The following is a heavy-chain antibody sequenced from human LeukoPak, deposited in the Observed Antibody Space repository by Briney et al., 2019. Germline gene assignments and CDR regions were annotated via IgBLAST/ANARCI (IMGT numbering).Heavy chain of an antibody. CDR2: IYYSGST. CDR1: GGSISSYY. J-gene: IGHJ4*02. V-gene: IGHV4-59*01. CDR3: ASWELPERFFDY. Sequence: SETLSLTCTVSGGSISSYYWSWIRQPPGKGLEWIGYIYYSGSTNYNPSLKSRVTISVDTSKNQFSLKLSSVTAADTAVYYCASWELPERFFDYWGQGTLVAVSS. D-gene: IGHD1-26*01.